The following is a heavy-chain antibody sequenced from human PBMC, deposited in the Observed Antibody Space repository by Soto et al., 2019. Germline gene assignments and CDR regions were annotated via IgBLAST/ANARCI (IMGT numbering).Heavy chain of an antibody. J-gene: IGHJ3*01. V-gene: IGHV4-38-2*01. CDR3: ARARWYDAFDV. D-gene: IGHD2-15*01. CDR1: GFFISSGNY. Sequence: PXESLSLTCAVCGFFISSGNYWGWIRKPPGKGLEWIGSIFHGGNTYYNPSLKSRVTISVDMSKNQFSLKLNSVTAADTAVYYCARARWYDAFDVWGQGTVVTVSS. CDR2: IFHGGNT.